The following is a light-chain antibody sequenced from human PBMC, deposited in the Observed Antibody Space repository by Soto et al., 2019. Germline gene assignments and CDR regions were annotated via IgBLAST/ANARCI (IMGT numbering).Light chain of an antibody. Sequence: QSVLTQPPSASGTPGQRATISCCGSNSNIGSDIVNCYQLLPAAAPEVLINTTNQRPSGVPERFSCSKSGTSASLAISGLQSEDEANSSCATWDGGLSGPFGFGTGTKVTVL. J-gene: IGLJ1*01. CDR2: TTN. CDR3: ATWDGGLSGPFG. V-gene: IGLV1-44*01. CDR1: NSNIGSDI.